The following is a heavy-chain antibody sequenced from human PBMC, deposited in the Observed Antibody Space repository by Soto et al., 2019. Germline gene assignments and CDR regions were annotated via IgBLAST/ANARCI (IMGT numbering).Heavy chain of an antibody. J-gene: IGHJ6*02. Sequence: QVQLVESGGGVVQPGGSLRLSCAASGFRFSAYAMHWVRQAPGKGLEWVAVISYEGSNRFYADSVKGRFTVSRDNSKNMVYLPMNSLRGEDTAVYYCAKDYGDYNFNYGMDVWGRGTTVTVSS. V-gene: IGHV3-30*18. D-gene: IGHD4-17*01. CDR3: AKDYGDYNFNYGMDV. CDR2: ISYEGSNR. CDR1: GFRFSAYA.